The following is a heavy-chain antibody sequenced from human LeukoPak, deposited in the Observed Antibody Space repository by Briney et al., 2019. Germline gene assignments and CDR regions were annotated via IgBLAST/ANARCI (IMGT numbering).Heavy chain of an antibody. CDR1: GGSISSGGYY. V-gene: IGHV4-31*03. Sequence: SETLSLTCTVSGGSISSGGYYWTWIRQHPGKGLEWIGYIYYSGSTYYNPSLKSRVTISVDTSKNQFSLKLSSVTAADTAVYYCARRGGTLRPDAFDIWGQGTMVTVSS. J-gene: IGHJ3*02. CDR3: ARRGGTLRPDAFDI. D-gene: IGHD1-14*01. CDR2: IYYSGST.